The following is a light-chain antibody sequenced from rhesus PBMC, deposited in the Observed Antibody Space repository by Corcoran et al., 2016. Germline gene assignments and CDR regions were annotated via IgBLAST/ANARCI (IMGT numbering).Light chain of an antibody. Sequence: QSAPTQPPSVSGSPGQSVTISCTGTSSDIGGYNYVSWYQQHPGKSPRLMIYGVNSRPSGVSARFSGSMSGNTASLTISGLQAEDEADYYCCSYTTNSVFVFGSGTKLTVL. CDR1: SSDIGGYNY. V-gene: IGLV2S7*01. CDR3: CSYTTNSVFV. CDR2: GVN. J-gene: IGLJ6*01.